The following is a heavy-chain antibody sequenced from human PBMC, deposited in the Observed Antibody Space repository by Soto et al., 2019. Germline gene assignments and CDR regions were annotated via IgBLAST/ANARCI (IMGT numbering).Heavy chain of an antibody. J-gene: IGHJ4*02. CDR2: IWPGDSDT. V-gene: IGHV5-51*01. Sequence: GESLKISCKGSGYNFSKYWIGWVRQMPGKGLEWMGIIWPGDSDTRYSPSFQGQVTISVDKSIRTAYLQWSSLKASDTAMYYCARPYSGSHYYFDYWGQGTLVTVPS. CDR1: GYNFSKYW. D-gene: IGHD1-26*01. CDR3: ARPYSGSHYYFDY.